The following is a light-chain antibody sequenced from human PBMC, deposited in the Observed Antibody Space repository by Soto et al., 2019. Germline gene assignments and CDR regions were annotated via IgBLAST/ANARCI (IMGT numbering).Light chain of an antibody. Sequence: QSALAQPASVSGSPGQSITISCTGTSSDVGGYNYVSWYQQNPAKAPKLMIYEVRNRPSGVSNRFSGSKSGNTASLTISGLQAEDEGDYFCSSYGSTSTRYVFGTGTKVTVL. V-gene: IGLV2-14*01. CDR2: EVR. CDR3: SSYGSTSTRYV. J-gene: IGLJ1*01. CDR1: SSDVGGYNY.